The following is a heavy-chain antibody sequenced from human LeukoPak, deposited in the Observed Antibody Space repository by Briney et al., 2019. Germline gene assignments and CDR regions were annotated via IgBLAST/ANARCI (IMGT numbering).Heavy chain of an antibody. J-gene: IGHJ4*02. CDR1: GFTFSSYA. V-gene: IGHV3-23*01. CDR2: ISSSGGNT. D-gene: IGHD3-10*01. CDR3: ATHLITTVRGVITLYYFDY. Sequence: PGGSLRLSCAASGFTFSSYAMSWVRQAPGKGLEWVSAISSSGGNTYYADSVKGRITISRDNSKNTLYLQMNSLRPEDTAVYYCATHLITTVRGVITLYYFDYWGQGTLVTVSS.